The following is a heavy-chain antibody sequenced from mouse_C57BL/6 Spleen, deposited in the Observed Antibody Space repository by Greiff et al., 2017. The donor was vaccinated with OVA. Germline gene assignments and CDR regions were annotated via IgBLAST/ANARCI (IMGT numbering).Heavy chain of an antibody. V-gene: IGHV1-61*01. CDR3: AREGDDYDRGRNYDY. D-gene: IGHD2-4*01. CDR2: IYPSDSET. J-gene: IGHJ2*01. CDR1: GYTFTSYW. Sequence: QVQLQQPGAELVRPGSSVKLSCKASGYTFTSYWMDWVKQRPGQGLEWIGNIYPSDSETHYNQKFKDKATLTVDKSSSTAYMQRSSVTSEDSAVYYWAREGDDYDRGRNYDYWGQGTTLTVSS.